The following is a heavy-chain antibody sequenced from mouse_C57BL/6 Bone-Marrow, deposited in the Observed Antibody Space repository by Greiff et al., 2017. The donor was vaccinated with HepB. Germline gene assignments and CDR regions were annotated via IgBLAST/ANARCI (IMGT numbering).Heavy chain of an antibody. D-gene: IGHD1-1*01. J-gene: IGHJ4*01. CDR3: ARAYYYGSSYVGAMDD. CDR2: IYPRSGNT. V-gene: IGHV1-81*01. CDR1: GYTFTSYG. Sequence: QVQLQQSGAELARPGASVKLSCKASGYTFTSYGISWVKQRTGQGLEWIGEIYPRSGNTYSNEKFKGKATLTADKSSSTAYMELRSLTSEDSAVYFCARAYYYGSSYVGAMDDWGQGTSVTVSS.